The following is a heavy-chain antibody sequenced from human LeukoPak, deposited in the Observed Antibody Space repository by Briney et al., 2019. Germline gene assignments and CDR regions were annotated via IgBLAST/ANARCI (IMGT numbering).Heavy chain of an antibody. CDR1: GFTFSSYE. CDR2: ISSSGSTI. J-gene: IGHJ4*02. D-gene: IGHD3-10*01. V-gene: IGHV3-48*03. Sequence: PGGSLRLSCAASGFTFSSYEMNWVRQAPGKGLEWVSYISSSGSTIYYADSVKGRFTISRDNAKNSLYLQMKSLKTEDTAVYYCTGNYYGSGSYADFDYWGQGTLVTVSS. CDR3: TGNYYGSGSYADFDY.